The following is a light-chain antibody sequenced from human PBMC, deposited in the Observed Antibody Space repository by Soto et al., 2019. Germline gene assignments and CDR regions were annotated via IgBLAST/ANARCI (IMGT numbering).Light chain of an antibody. Sequence: QSVLTQPASVSGSPGQSITISCTGTSSDIGGYNYVSWYQQHPGKAPKLMIYGVSNRPSGVSGRFFGSKSGNTASLTISGLQPEDEADYYCSSYRSSIIPVVFGGGTKVTVL. V-gene: IGLV2-14*01. CDR2: GVS. J-gene: IGLJ2*01. CDR1: SSDIGGYNY. CDR3: SSYRSSIIPVV.